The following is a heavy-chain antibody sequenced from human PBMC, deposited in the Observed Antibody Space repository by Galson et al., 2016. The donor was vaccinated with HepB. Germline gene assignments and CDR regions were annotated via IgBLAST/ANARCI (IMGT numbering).Heavy chain of an antibody. J-gene: IGHJ4*02. Sequence: SVKVSCKASGDTFTRQYMNWVRQAPGPGLEWMGIINPSRGSTNYAQKFQGRVTMTSDTSTSTFYMELSSLRSEDTALYYCATDKYYFDYWGQGTLVTVSS. V-gene: IGHV1-46*01. CDR1: GDTFTRQY. CDR3: ATDKYYFDY. CDR2: INPSRGST.